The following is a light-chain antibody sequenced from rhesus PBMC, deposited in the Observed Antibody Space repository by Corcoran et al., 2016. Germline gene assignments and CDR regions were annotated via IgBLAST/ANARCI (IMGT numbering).Light chain of an antibody. Sequence: DIVMTQTPLSLPITPGESASISCRSSQSLLHRNGNTHLHWLLQKPGQSPQPLIDGGSKRAPGVPDRFSGSGSGTDFTLKISKVEAEDVGVYYCVQLIAFPITFGGGTKVEIK. CDR1: QSLLHRNGNTH. CDR2: GGS. CDR3: VQLIAFPIT. V-gene: IGKV2-72*01. J-gene: IGKJ4*01.